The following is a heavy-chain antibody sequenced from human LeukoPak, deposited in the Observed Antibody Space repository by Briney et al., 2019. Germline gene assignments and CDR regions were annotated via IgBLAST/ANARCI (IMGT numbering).Heavy chain of an antibody. D-gene: IGHD3-10*01. J-gene: IGHJ5*01. CDR2: IYTSGST. Sequence: PSETLSLTCTVSGGSISSGSYYWSWIRQPAGKGLEWIGRIYTSGSTNYNPSLKSRVTISVDTSKNQFSLKLSSVTAADTAVYYCARDHDRWSNSAFDPWGQGTLVTVAS. CDR3: ARDHDRWSNSAFDP. V-gene: IGHV4-61*02. CDR1: GGSISSGSYY.